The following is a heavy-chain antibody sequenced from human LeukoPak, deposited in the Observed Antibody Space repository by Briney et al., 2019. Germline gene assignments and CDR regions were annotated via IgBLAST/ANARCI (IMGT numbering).Heavy chain of an antibody. CDR2: ITGDGGST. CDR1: GLTFSSNW. V-gene: IGHV3-74*01. CDR3: AKDRITMIVVVIFDY. Sequence: GGSLRLSCAASGLTFSSNWLHWVRQAPGKGLVWVSLITGDGGSTNYADSVKGRFTISRDNSKNTLYLQMNSLRAEDTAVYYCAKDRITMIVVVIFDYWGQGTLVTVSS. J-gene: IGHJ4*02. D-gene: IGHD3-22*01.